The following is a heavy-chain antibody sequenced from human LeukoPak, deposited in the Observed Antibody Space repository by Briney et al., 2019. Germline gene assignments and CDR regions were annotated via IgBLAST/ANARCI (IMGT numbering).Heavy chain of an antibody. CDR2: IYSSGIT. CDR3: AGRPAGY. Sequence: PSETLSLTCTVSGASISSSTYYRGWIRQPPGKGLEWIGSIYSSGITYCNPSLKSRVTIFADTSKNQVSLQLSSVTAADTAVYYCAGRPAGYWGQGTLVTVSS. J-gene: IGHJ4*02. V-gene: IGHV4-39*01. CDR1: GASISSSTYY.